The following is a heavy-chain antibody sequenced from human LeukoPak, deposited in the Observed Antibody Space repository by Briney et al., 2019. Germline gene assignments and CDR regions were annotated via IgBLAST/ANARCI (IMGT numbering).Heavy chain of an antibody. V-gene: IGHV3-7*03. CDR3: ARDVRYCSSTSCAINDY. CDR1: GFTFSSYW. Sequence: PGGPLRLSCAASGFTFSSYWMSWVRQAPGKGLEWVANIKQDVSEKYYVDSVKGRFTISRDNAKNSLYLQMNSLRAEDTAVYYCARDVRYCSSTSCAINDYWGQGTLVTVSS. CDR2: IKQDVSEK. D-gene: IGHD2-2*01. J-gene: IGHJ4*02.